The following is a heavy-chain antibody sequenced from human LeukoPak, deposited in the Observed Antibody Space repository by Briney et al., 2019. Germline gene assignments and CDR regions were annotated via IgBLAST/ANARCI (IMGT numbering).Heavy chain of an antibody. Sequence: GESLKISCKGSGYNFSNYGIGWVRQMPGKGLEWMGLIDPGDSHAIYSPSFQGQVTISADKSISAAYLQWSSLRASDTAMYYCARHGDYGDGHYMDVWGKGTTVTVSS. V-gene: IGHV5-51*01. CDR3: ARHGDYGDGHYMDV. CDR1: GYNFSNYG. J-gene: IGHJ6*03. D-gene: IGHD4-17*01. CDR2: IDPGDSHA.